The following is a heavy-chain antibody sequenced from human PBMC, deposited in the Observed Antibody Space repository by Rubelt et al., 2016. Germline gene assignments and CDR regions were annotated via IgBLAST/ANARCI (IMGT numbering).Heavy chain of an antibody. V-gene: IGHV4-4*02. Sequence: QVQLQESGPGLVKPSGTLSLTCAVSGGSITSSNWWSWVRQPPGKGLEWIGSIYYSGSTYYNPSLKSRVTISVDTSKNQFSLKLNAVTDAETAVYYCARLRWNDFWFDPWDQGTLVTVSS. CDR2: IYYSGST. J-gene: IGHJ5*02. CDR1: GGSITSSNW. D-gene: IGHD1-1*01. CDR3: ARLRWNDFWFDP.